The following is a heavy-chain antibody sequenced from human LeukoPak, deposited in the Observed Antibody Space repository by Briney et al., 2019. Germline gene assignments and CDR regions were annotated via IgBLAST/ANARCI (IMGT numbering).Heavy chain of an antibody. CDR2: ISGSGGST. Sequence: PGASLRLSCAASGFTFSNYAMSWVRQAPGKGLEWVSAISGSGGSTYYADSVKGRFTISRDNSKDTLFLQMNSLRAEDTAVYYCAKLLAVTNSYYFNYWGQGTLVTVPS. J-gene: IGHJ4*02. V-gene: IGHV3-23*01. CDR3: AKLLAVTNSYYFNY. D-gene: IGHD6-19*01. CDR1: GFTFSNYA.